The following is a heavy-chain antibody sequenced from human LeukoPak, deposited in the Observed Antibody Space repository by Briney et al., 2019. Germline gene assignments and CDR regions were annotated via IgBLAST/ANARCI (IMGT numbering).Heavy chain of an antibody. CDR2: ISSSSSTI. CDR3: ASIPAAQSVG. CDR1: GFTFSSYS. J-gene: IGHJ4*02. V-gene: IGHV3-48*01. Sequence: GGSLRLSCAASGFTFSSYSMNWVRQAPGKGLEWVSYISSSSSTIYYADSVKGRFTISRDNAKNSLYLQMNSLRAEDTAVYYCASIPAAQSVGWGQGTLVTVSS. D-gene: IGHD2-2*01.